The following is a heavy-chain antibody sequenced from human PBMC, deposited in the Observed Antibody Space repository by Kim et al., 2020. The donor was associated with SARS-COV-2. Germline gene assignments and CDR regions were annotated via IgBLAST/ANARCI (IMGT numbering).Heavy chain of an antibody. V-gene: IGHV3-23*01. Sequence: YADSVKGRFTISRDNSKNTLYLQMNSLRAEDTAVYYCAKRYYGSGSFYGDWGQGTLVTVSS. CDR3: AKRYYGSGSFYGD. J-gene: IGHJ4*02. D-gene: IGHD3-10*01.